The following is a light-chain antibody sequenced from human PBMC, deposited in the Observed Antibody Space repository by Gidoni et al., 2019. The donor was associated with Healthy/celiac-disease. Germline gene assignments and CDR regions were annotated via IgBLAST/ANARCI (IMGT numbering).Light chain of an antibody. CDR3: QQSYSTPMYT. Sequence: DIQMTQSPSSLSASVGDRVTITCRASQSISSYLNWYQQKPGKAPKLLIYAASSLQSGVPSRFSGSGSGTDFTLTISSLLPEDFATYYCQQSYSTPMYTFGQXTKLEIK. CDR1: QSISSY. J-gene: IGKJ2*01. CDR2: AAS. V-gene: IGKV1-39*01.